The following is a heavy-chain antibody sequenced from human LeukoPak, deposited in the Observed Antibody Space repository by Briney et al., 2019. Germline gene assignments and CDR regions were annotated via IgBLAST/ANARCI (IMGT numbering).Heavy chain of an antibody. CDR3: ARGQYYDFWSGYYNYYYYGMDV. Sequence: SETLSLTCTVSGGSISSYYWSWIRQPPGKGLEWIGYIYYSGSTNYNPSLKSRVTISVDMSKNQFSLKLSSVTAADTAVYYCARGQYYDFWSGYYNYYYYGMDVWGQGTTVTVSS. V-gene: IGHV4-59*01. CDR1: GGSISSYY. J-gene: IGHJ6*02. CDR2: IYYSGST. D-gene: IGHD3-3*01.